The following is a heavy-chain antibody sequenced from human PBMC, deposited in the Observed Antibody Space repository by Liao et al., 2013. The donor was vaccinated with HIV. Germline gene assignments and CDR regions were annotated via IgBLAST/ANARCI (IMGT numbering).Heavy chain of an antibody. CDR3: AMSEGYTDSSVDI. V-gene: IGHV4-61*02. CDR1: GASIDSGSHY. D-gene: IGHD3-22*01. J-gene: IGHJ1*01. Sequence: VQLKESGPRLVKPSQTLSLSCNVSGASIDSGSHYWVWIRQPAGKGLEWIGRIYSLGTTHYNPSLKSRVAISVDTSRSQVSLTLTSVTAADAAVYFCAMSEGYTDSSVDIWGQGAVVTVSS. CDR2: IYSLGTT.